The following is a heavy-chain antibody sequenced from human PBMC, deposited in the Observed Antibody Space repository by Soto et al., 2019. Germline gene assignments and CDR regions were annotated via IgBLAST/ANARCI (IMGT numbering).Heavy chain of an antibody. Sequence: QVQLVQSGPEVKKSGSSVKVSCKLSGGTFTSDTISWLRQAPGQGLEWMGRIIPILGTGNYAQKFQGRVTLIEDKTTNTGYMELSSLTSVDTAVYYCAREEGSYIMGTFPFNYMDVWGNGTTVTVSS. CDR1: GGTFTSDT. CDR3: AREEGSYIMGTFPFNYMDV. J-gene: IGHJ6*03. V-gene: IGHV1-69*08. CDR2: IIPILGTG. D-gene: IGHD3-16*01.